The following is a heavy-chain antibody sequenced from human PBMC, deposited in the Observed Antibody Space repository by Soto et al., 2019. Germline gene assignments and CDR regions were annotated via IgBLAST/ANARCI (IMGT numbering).Heavy chain of an antibody. CDR2: TKQDGSEK. V-gene: IGHV3-7*01. CDR3: VREGDSGFFS. D-gene: IGHD6-25*01. J-gene: IGHJ5*02. Sequence: EVQLVESGGGLVQPGGSLRLSCATSGFTFGDYWMSWVRQAPGKRLEWVANTKQDGSEKYYVGSVRGRFTISRDNAKNSLYLQMNSLRAEDTAVYFCVREGDSGFFSWGQGTLVTVSS. CDR1: GFTFGDYW.